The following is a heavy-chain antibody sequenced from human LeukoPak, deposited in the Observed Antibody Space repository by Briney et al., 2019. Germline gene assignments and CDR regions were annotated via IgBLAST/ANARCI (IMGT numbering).Heavy chain of an antibody. V-gene: IGHV4-31*03. CDR1: GGSISSGGYY. J-gene: IGHJ4*02. D-gene: IGHD3-3*01. Sequence: KPSETLSLTCTVSGGSISSGGYYWSWIRQHPGKGLEWIGYIYYSGSTYYNPSLKSRVTISVDTSKNQFSLKLSSVTAADTAVYYCARTYDFWSGYPFDYWGQGTLVTVSS. CDR3: ARTYDFWSGYPFDY. CDR2: IYYSGST.